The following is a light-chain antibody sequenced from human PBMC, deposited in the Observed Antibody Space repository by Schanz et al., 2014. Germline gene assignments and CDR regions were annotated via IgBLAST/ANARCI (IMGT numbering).Light chain of an antibody. J-gene: IGKJ5*01. CDR3: QQSYSTPIT. Sequence: DIQMTQSPSTLSASLGDRVTITCRASQSISSWLAWYQQKPGKAPKLLIYAASTVQSGVPSRFSGSGSGTDFTLTISSLQPEDFATYYCQQSYSTPITFGQGTRLEIK. V-gene: IGKV1-39*01. CDR2: AAS. CDR1: QSISSW.